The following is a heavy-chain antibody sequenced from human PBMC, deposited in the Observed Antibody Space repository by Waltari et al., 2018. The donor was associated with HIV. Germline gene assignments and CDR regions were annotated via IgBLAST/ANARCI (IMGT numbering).Heavy chain of an antibody. CDR3: ARVDYGPNPYGMDV. V-gene: IGHV4-59*01. J-gene: IGHJ6*02. D-gene: IGHD4-17*01. CDR1: GGSISSYY. CDR2: IYYSGST. Sequence: QVQLQESGPGLVKPSETLSLTCTVSGGSISSYYWSWIRRPPGKGLEWIGYIYYSGSTNYHPSLKSRVTISVDTSKNQFSLKLSSVTAADTAVYYCARVDYGPNPYGMDVWGQGTTVTVSS.